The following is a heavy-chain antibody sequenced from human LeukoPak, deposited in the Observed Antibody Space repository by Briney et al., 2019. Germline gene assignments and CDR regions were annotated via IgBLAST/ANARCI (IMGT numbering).Heavy chain of an antibody. CDR3: ARAGYYDILTGYYLNMDV. V-gene: IGHV3-21*01. J-gene: IGHJ6*03. D-gene: IGHD3-9*01. Sequence: PGGSLRLSCAASGFTFSSYSMNWVRQAPGKGLEWVSSISSSSRYIYYADSVKGRFTISRDNAMNSLYLQMNSLRAEDTAVYYCARAGYYDILTGYYLNMDVWGKGTTVTVSS. CDR2: ISSSSRYI. CDR1: GFTFSSYS.